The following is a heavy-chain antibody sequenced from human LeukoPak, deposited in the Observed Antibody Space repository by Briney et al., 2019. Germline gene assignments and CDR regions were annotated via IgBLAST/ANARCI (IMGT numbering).Heavy chain of an antibody. D-gene: IGHD1-1*01. CDR1: GFPFNNYG. CDR2: ISYDGSYK. J-gene: IGHJ6*03. Sequence: PGGSLRLSCAASGFPFNNYGMHWVRQTPGKGLEWVAIISYDGSYKYYADSVKGRFTISRDNSRNTLYLQMNSLRAEDTALYHCARVLRLERPYYYYYMDVWGKGTTVTISS. CDR3: ARVLRLERPYYYYYMDV. V-gene: IGHV3-30*03.